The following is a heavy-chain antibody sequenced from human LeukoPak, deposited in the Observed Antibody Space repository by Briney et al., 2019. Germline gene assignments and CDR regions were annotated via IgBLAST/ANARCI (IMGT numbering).Heavy chain of an antibody. CDR3: ARDLEMASDY. CDR2: ISSSSSYI. Sequence: ETGGSLRLSCAASGFTFSSYSMNWVRQAPGKGPEWVSSISSSSSYIYYADSVKGRFTISRDNAKNSLYLQMNSLRAEDTAVYYCARDLEMASDYWGQGTLVTVSS. V-gene: IGHV3-21*01. J-gene: IGHJ4*02. D-gene: IGHD5-24*01. CDR1: GFTFSSYS.